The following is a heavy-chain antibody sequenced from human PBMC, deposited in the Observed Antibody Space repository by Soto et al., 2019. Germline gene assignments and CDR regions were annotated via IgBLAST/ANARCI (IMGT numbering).Heavy chain of an antibody. CDR1: GFTFSTYW. CDR2: INTDGSTT. Sequence: EVQLVESGGGLVQPGGSLRLSCSASGFTFSTYWIHWVRQAPGKGLVWVSRINTDGSTTTYADSVKGRFTISRDNAKNTLYLQMNSLRADDTAVYYCARDRDTYGLNFFDYWGQGTLVTVSS. CDR3: ARDRDTYGLNFFDY. V-gene: IGHV3-74*01. J-gene: IGHJ4*02. D-gene: IGHD5-18*01.